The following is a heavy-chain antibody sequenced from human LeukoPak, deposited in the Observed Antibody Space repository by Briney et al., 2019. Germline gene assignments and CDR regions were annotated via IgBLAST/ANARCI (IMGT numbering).Heavy chain of an antibody. J-gene: IGHJ4*02. D-gene: IGHD4-17*01. CDR2: IYYSGST. CDR1: GGSVSSYY. Sequence: SETLSLTCTVSGGSVSSYYWSWIRQPPGKGLEWIGYIYYSGSTYYNPSLKSRVTISVDTSKNQFSLKLSSVTAADTAVYYCARDSTVTKLFPDYWGQGTLVTVSS. V-gene: IGHV4-59*02. CDR3: ARDSTVTKLFPDY.